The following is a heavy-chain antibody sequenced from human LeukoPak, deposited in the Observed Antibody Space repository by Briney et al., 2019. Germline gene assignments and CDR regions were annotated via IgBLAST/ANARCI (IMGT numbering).Heavy chain of an antibody. CDR1: GGSFSGYY. V-gene: IGHV4-34*01. CDR2: INHSGST. Sequence: SETLSLTCAVYGGSFSGYYWSWIRQPPGKGLEWIGEINHSGSTNYNPSLKSRVTISVDTSKNQFSLKLSSVTAADTAGYYCASGSVGRYYYYYMDVWGKGTTVTVSS. J-gene: IGHJ6*03. CDR3: ASGSVGRYYYYYMDV.